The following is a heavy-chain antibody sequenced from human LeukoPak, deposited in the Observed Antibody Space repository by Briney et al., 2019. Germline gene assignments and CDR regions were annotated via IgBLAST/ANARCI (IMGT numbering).Heavy chain of an antibody. D-gene: IGHD6-19*01. Sequence: GGSLRLSCAASGVTFSSYSMNWVRQAPGKGLEWVSSISSSSSYIYYADSVKGRFTISRDNAKNSLYLQMNSLRAEDTAVYYCARDHVVSSGYDYWGQGTLVTVSS. V-gene: IGHV3-21*01. CDR3: ARDHVVSSGYDY. CDR2: ISSSSSYI. CDR1: GVTFSSYS. J-gene: IGHJ4*02.